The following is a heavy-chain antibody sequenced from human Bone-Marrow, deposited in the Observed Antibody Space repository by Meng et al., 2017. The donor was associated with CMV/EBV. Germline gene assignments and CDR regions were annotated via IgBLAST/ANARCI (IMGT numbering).Heavy chain of an antibody. Sequence: GESLKISCAASGFTFSSYAMHWVRQAPGKGLEWVAVISYDGSNKYYADSVKGRFTISRDNSKNTLYLQMNSLRAEDTAVYYCAKDQVVVVPALYSYYGLDVWGQGTTVTVSS. CDR1: GFTFSSYA. V-gene: IGHV3-30*04. CDR2: ISYDGSNK. D-gene: IGHD2-2*01. CDR3: AKDQVVVVPALYSYYGLDV. J-gene: IGHJ6*02.